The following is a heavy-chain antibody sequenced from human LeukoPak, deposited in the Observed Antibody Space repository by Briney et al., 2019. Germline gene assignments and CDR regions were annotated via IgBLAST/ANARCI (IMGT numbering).Heavy chain of an antibody. Sequence: SETLPLTCSVSGDSIASGYFWGWIRQPPGQGLEWIGSIYETGSTYYNPSLKSRVTISVDTSNNQFSLKLSSVTAADTAGYYCARDGSGWYWLYWGQGTLVTVSS. D-gene: IGHD6-19*01. CDR1: GDSIASGYF. CDR3: ARDGSGWYWLY. CDR2: IYETGST. V-gene: IGHV4-38-2*02. J-gene: IGHJ4*02.